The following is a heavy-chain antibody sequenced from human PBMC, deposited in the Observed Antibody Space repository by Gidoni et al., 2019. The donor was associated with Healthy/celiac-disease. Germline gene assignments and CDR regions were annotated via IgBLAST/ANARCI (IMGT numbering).Heavy chain of an antibody. CDR1: GLTFSSYA. D-gene: IGHD2-8*01. J-gene: IGHJ5*02. CDR2: ITYDGSNK. CDR3: AREDPYGWFDP. Sequence: QVQLVETGGGVVQPGRSLRPPCAASGLTFSSYAMHWVRQAAGQGLAWVAVITYDGSNKYYADSVKGRFTISRENSKNTLYLQMNSLRAEDTAVYYCAREDPYGWFDPWGQGTLVTVSS. V-gene: IGHV3-30-3*01.